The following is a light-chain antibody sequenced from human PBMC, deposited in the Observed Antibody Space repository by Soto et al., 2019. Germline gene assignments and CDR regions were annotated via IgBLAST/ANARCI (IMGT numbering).Light chain of an antibody. CDR3: SLYTTASAYV. J-gene: IGLJ1*01. CDR2: EVR. CDR1: SCDLASNNL. Sequence: QSALTQPPSVSASPGQTVTISCTGTSCDLASNNLASWYQRPPATGPQLVIDEVRNRPAGLPHCFSGSKCGNTASLTISGHQGEDEAEYYCSLYTTASAYVFGTGTKVTVL. V-gene: IGLV2-18*01.